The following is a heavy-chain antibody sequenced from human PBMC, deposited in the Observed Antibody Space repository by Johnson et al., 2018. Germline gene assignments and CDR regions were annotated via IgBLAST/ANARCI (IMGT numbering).Heavy chain of an antibody. CDR2: ISSSGSTI. D-gene: IGHD3-3*01. V-gene: IGHV3-11*04. J-gene: IGHJ6*03. Sequence: QVQLVESGGGLVKPGGSLRLSCAASGFTFSDYYMSWIRQAPGKGLEWVSYISSSGSTIYSADSVKGRFTISRANAKNSLYLQMNSLKAEDTAGYYCARDGYYDCWSGYYPNDYYMDVGGKGTTVAVSS. CDR3: ARDGYYDCWSGYYPNDYYMDV. CDR1: GFTFSDYY.